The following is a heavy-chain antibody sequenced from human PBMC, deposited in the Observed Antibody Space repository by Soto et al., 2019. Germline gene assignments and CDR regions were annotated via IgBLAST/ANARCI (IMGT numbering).Heavy chain of an antibody. J-gene: IGHJ6*02. V-gene: IGHV1-2*02. CDR2: HNPQNGET. CDR1: GYSFTAYR. D-gene: IGHD3-10*01. CDR3: VRDMAATLDDYYYYAVDV. Sequence: GASVKLSCKPSGYSFTAYRLHWVRQAPGRGLEWMGWHNPQNGETSYVRKFRDRITMTSDTSISTAYLDLSRLTSDDTATYFCVRDMAATLDDYYYYAVDVWGQGTTVTVSS.